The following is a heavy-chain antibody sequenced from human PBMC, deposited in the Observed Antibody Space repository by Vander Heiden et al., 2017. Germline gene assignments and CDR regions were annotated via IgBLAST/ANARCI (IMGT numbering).Heavy chain of an antibody. V-gene: IGHV3-9*01. J-gene: IGHJ6*02. CDR1: GFTFDESA. CDR3: TKDLSPGGADV. D-gene: IGHD3-10*01. CDR2: IGWKSGRI. Sequence: EVQLVESGGGLVQPGWSLRLSCAASGFTFDESAMHWVRQAPGKGLEWVSGIGWKSGRIGYADSVKGRFTISKDNAKNSMYLQMNSLRAEDTALYYCTKDLSPGGADVWGQGTTVTVSS.